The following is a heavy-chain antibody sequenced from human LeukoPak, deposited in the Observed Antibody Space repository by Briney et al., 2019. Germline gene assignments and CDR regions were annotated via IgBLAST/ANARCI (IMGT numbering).Heavy chain of an antibody. V-gene: IGHV1-69*04. CDR3: ARDCPNYDSSGYYFDY. CDR2: IIPVLGIA. J-gene: IGHJ4*02. D-gene: IGHD3-22*01. CDR1: GGTFSSYT. Sequence: SVKVSCKASGGTFSSYTISWVRQAPGQGLEWMGRIIPVLGIANYAQRFQGRVTITADKSTSTAYMELSSLRSEDTAVYYCARDCPNYDSSGYYFDYWGQGTLVTVSS.